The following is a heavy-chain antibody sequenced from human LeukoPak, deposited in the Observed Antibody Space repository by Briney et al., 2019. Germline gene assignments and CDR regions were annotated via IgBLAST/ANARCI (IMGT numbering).Heavy chain of an antibody. CDR1: GGSISSGSYY. J-gene: IGHJ4*02. D-gene: IGHD5-18*01. CDR2: IYTSGST. V-gene: IGHV4-61*02. CDR3: ARQDTAMVLFDY. Sequence: PSETLSLTCTVSGGSISSGSYYWSWIRQPAGKGLEWIGRIYTSGSTNYNPSLKSRVTISVDTSKNQFSLKLSSVTAADTAVYYCARQDTAMVLFDYWGQGTLVTVSS.